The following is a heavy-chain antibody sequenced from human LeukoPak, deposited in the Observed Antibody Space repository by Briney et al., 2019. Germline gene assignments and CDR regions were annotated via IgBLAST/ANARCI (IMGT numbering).Heavy chain of an antibody. Sequence: GASVKVSCKASGYTFTSYDINWVRQAPGQGLEWMGWINTNTGNPTYAQGFTGRFVFSLDTSVSTAYLQISSLKAEDTAVYYCAQDIVAGEDYYYYGMDVWGQGTTVTVSS. D-gene: IGHD5-12*01. CDR2: INTNTGNP. V-gene: IGHV7-4-1*02. CDR1: GYTFTSYD. CDR3: AQDIVAGEDYYYYGMDV. J-gene: IGHJ6*02.